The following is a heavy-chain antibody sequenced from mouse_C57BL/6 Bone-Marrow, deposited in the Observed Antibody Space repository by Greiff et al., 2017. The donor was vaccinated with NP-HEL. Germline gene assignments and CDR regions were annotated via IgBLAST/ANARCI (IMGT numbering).Heavy chain of an antibody. D-gene: IGHD1-1*01. Sequence: EVKLMESGPGLVKPSQSLSLTCSVTGYSITSGYYWNWIRQFPGNKLEWMGYISYDGSNNYNPSLKNRISITRDTSKNQFFLKLNSVTTEDTATYYCARPLLVATRYFDVWGTGTTVTVSS. CDR3: ARPLLVATRYFDV. CDR2: ISYDGSN. CDR1: GYSITSGYY. J-gene: IGHJ1*03. V-gene: IGHV3-6*01.